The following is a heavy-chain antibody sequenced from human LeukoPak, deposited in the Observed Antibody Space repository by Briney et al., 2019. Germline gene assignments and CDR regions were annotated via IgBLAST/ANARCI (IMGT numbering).Heavy chain of an antibody. V-gene: IGHV4-34*01. CDR2: INHSGST. J-gene: IGHJ4*02. CDR3: ARGVDYYGV. D-gene: IGHD3-10*01. Sequence: PSETLSLTCAVYGGSFSGYYWSWIRQPPGKGLEWIGEINHSGSTNYNPPLKSRVTISVDTSKNQFSLKLSSVTAADTAVYYCARGVDYYGVWGQGTLVTVSP. CDR1: GGSFSGYY.